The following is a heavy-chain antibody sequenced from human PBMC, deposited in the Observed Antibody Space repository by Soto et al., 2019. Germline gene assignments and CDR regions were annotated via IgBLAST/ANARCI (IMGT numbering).Heavy chain of an antibody. J-gene: IGHJ3*01. V-gene: IGHV1-46*03. CDR3: TRSIITTAGTDAFDL. D-gene: IGHD6-13*01. CDR1: GYTVTSYY. Sequence: ASVKVSCKASGYTVTSYYVHWVRRAPGQGPEWMGMINPSRGGTDYAQKFQGRVTMTRDTSTTTVYMELSSLRSEDTAIYYCTRSIITTAGTDAFDLWGQGTLVTVSS. CDR2: INPSRGGT.